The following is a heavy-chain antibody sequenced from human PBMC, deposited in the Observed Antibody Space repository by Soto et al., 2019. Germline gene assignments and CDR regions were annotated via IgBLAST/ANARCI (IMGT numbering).Heavy chain of an antibody. D-gene: IGHD6-19*01. CDR1: GFTFSSYG. CDR3: AREGFQGGSSGWFDY. CDR2: IWYDGSNK. Sequence: ESGGGVVQPGRSLRLSCAASGFTFSSYGMHWVRQAPGKGLEWVAVIWYDGSNKYYADSVKGRFTISRDNSKNTLYLQMNSLRAEDTAVYYCAREGFQGGSSGWFDYWGQGTLVTVSS. V-gene: IGHV3-33*01. J-gene: IGHJ4*02.